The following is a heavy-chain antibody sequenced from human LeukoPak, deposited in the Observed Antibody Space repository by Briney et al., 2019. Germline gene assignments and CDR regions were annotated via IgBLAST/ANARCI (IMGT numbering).Heavy chain of an antibody. CDR1: GFTFSSCS. D-gene: IGHD5-18*01. CDR2: ISSGSNTI. Sequence: GGSLRLSCAASGFTFSSCSMNWVRQAPGKGLEWVSYISSGSNTIYYADSVKGRFTISRDNAKNSLFLQMNSLRAEDTAGYYCVRGGAPTQPWTNDYWGQGTLVTVSS. J-gene: IGHJ4*02. CDR3: VRGGAPTQPWTNDY. V-gene: IGHV3-48*01.